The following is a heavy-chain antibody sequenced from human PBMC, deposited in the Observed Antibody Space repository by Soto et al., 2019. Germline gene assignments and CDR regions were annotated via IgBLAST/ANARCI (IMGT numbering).Heavy chain of an antibody. V-gene: IGHV3-11*06. Sequence: PGGSLRLSCAASGFTFSDYYMSWIRQAPGKGLEWVSYISSSSSYTNYADSVKGRFTISRDNAKNSLYLQMNSLRAEDTAVYYCARDRQPDYDILTGYYIFGVTELDYWGQGTLVTVSS. CDR2: ISSSSSYT. D-gene: IGHD3-9*01. CDR3: ARDRQPDYDILTGYYIFGVTELDY. CDR1: GFTFSDYY. J-gene: IGHJ4*02.